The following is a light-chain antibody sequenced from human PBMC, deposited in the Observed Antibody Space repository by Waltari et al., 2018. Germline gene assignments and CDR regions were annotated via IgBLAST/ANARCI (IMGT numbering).Light chain of an antibody. V-gene: IGLV2-23*02. CDR3: CSYAGSSTVV. CDR2: DVS. CDR1: SSAVGGYNH. J-gene: IGLJ3*02. Sequence: QSSLTQPASVSGSPGQSLTISRTGTSSAVGGYNHFSWYQQHPGKAPKLMIYDVSKRPSGVSNRFSGSKSGNTASLTISGLQAEDEADYYCCSYAGSSTVVFGGGTKLTVL.